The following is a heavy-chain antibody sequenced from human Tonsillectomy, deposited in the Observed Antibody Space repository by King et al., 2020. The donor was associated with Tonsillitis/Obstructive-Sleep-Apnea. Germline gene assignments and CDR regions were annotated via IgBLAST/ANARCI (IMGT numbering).Heavy chain of an antibody. D-gene: IGHD4-11*01. CDR1: GFTFNDAW. Sequence: VQLVESGGGLVKPGESLRLSCAASGFTFNDAWLSWARQVPGKGLEWVGHVKSKNDGGTAEYTAPVKGRFTISRDDSKNTLYLQMNSLKIEDTAVYYCNTDDYWWGQGTLVTVSS. CDR3: NTDDYW. CDR2: VKSKNDGGTA. V-gene: IGHV3-15*01. J-gene: IGHJ4*02.